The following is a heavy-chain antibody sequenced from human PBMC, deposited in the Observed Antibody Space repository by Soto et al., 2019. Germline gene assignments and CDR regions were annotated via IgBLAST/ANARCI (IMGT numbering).Heavy chain of an antibody. D-gene: IGHD3-10*01. J-gene: IGHJ6*02. CDR3: ARILMVRAPYYYYYGMDV. CDR2: IDWDDDK. V-gene: IGHV2-70*01. Sequence: SGPTLVNPTQTFTLTCTFSGFSLSTSGMCVSWIRQPPGKALEWLALIDWDDDKYYSTSPKTRLTISKDTSKNQVVLTMTNMDPVDTATYYCARILMVRAPYYYYYGMDVWGQGTTVTVSS. CDR1: GFSLSTSGMC.